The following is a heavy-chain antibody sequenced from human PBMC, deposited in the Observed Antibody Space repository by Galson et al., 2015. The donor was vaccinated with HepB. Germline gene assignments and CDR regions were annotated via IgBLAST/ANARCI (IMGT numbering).Heavy chain of an antibody. V-gene: IGHV1-3*01. CDR1: GYTFTSYA. CDR2: INAGNGNT. Sequence: SVKVSCKASGYTFTSYAMHWVRQAPGQRLEWIGWINAGNGNTKYSQKFQGRVTITRDTSASTAYMELSSLRSEDTAVYYCAVSSCSSTSCRGKGSYYYYYGMDVWGQGTTVTVSS. J-gene: IGHJ6*02. D-gene: IGHD2-2*01. CDR3: AVSSCSSTSCRGKGSYYYYYGMDV.